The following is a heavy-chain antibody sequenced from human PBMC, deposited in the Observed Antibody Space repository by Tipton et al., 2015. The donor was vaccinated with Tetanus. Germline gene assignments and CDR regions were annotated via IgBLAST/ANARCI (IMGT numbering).Heavy chain of an antibody. V-gene: IGHV3-23*01. J-gene: IGHJ5*02. Sequence: GPLRLSCAASGFTFSNYAMAWVRQAPGKGLEWVSGISVRGSHTYYADPVKGRFSISRDNSKNTVYLQMNSLRDEDTAVYYCAKDPASRGWFDPWGQGTLVSVSS. CDR2: ISVRGSHT. CDR1: GFTFSNYA. CDR3: AKDPASRGWFDP.